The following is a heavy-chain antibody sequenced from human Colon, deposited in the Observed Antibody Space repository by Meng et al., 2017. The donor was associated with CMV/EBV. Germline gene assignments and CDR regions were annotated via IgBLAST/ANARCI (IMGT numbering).Heavy chain of an antibody. V-gene: IGHV3-23*01. CDR3: ARGRMEFSSASSQGYDY. CDR2: IIGSGGSI. D-gene: IGHD6-6*01. CDR1: FTFASHD. J-gene: IGHJ4*02. Sequence: FTFASHDMAWVRQTPGKGLGWVASIIGSGGSIYSTASGRGRFTVSRDNSKNTLYLQMNYLRPEDTGLYYCARGRMEFSSASSQGYDYWGQGTLVTVSS.